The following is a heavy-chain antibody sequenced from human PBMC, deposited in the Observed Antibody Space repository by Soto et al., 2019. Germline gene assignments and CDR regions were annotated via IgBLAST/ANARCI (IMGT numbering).Heavy chain of an antibody. D-gene: IGHD3-22*01. J-gene: IGHJ2*01. CDR2: IIPIFGTA. V-gene: IGHV1-69*13. CDR3: ARAPGYYDKDWYFDL. Sequence: SVRVSCKASGCTFSSYAISWVRQAAGQGLEWMGGIIPIFGTANYAQKFQGRVTITADESTSTAYMELSSLRSEDTAVYYCARAPGYYDKDWYFDLWGRGTLVTVSS. CDR1: GCTFSSYA.